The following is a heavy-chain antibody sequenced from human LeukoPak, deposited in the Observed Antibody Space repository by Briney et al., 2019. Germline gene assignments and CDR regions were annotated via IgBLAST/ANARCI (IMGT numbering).Heavy chain of an antibody. Sequence: ASVKVSCKASGYSFTNGVISCVRQALGQGLEWMGWISGFNGNAKFAPKLQDRVTLTTDASTSTAYMELRSLRSDDTAVYYCARDGRSAAAGSAYSLDSWGQGTLVTVSS. CDR1: GYSFTNGV. J-gene: IGHJ4*02. D-gene: IGHD6-13*01. CDR3: ARDGRSAAAGSAYSLDS. CDR2: ISGFNGNA. V-gene: IGHV1-18*01.